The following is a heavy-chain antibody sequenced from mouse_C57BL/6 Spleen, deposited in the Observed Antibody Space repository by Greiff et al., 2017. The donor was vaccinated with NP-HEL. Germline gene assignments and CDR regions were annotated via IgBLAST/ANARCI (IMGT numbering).Heavy chain of an antibody. Sequence: VQLQESGPELVKPGASVKISCKASGYAFSSSWMNWVKQRPGRGLEWIGRIYPGDGDTNYNGKFKSKATLTADKASSTAYMQLSSLTSEDSAVCFCAPTYGADCFDYWGQGTSVTVSS. D-gene: IGHD1-1*02. CDR2: IYPGDGDT. V-gene: IGHV1-82*01. CDR1: GYAFSSSW. J-gene: IGHJ4*01. CDR3: APTYGADCFDY.